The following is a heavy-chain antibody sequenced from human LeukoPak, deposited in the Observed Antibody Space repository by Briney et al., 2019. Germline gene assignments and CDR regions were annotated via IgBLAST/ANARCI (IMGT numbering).Heavy chain of an antibody. Sequence: GGSLRLSCAAFGVAVSGYWMNWVRQAPGKGLVWVARINSDGSSTSHADSVKGRFTISRDNAKNTLYLQMNSLRVDDTAVYYCARDPKYGDLDYWGLGTLVTVSS. CDR3: ARDPKYGDLDY. D-gene: IGHD4-17*01. CDR2: INSDGSST. J-gene: IGHJ4*02. V-gene: IGHV3-74*01. CDR1: GVAVSGYW.